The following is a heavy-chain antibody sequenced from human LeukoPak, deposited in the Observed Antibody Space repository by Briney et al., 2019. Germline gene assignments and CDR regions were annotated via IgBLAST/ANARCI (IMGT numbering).Heavy chain of an antibody. CDR2: IIPMLAIA. CDR1: GGTFSSSP. J-gene: IGHJ4*02. CDR3: ARCFFRSSWVFDL. V-gene: IGHV1-69*02. Sequence: GASVKVSCKASGGTFSSSPITWVRQAPGQGLEWMGRIIPMLAIANYAQKFQGRVTITADKSTRTAYMELISLRSEDTAVYYCARCFFRSSWVFDLWGPGTLVSVSS. D-gene: IGHD6-13*01.